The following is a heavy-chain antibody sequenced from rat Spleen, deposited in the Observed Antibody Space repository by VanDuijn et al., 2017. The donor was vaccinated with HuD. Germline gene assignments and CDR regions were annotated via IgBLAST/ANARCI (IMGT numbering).Heavy chain of an antibody. J-gene: IGHJ2*01. Sequence: EVQLVESGGGLVQPGRSLKLSCAASGFTFSDYDMAWVRQAPTKGLEWVASISYDGTATYYRDSVRGRFTISRDNAKSTLYLQMDSLRSEDTATYYCATREGFACWGQGVMVTVSS. CDR1: GFTFSDYD. D-gene: IGHD3-7*01. CDR3: ATREGFAC. CDR2: ISYDGTAT. V-gene: IGHV5-7*01.